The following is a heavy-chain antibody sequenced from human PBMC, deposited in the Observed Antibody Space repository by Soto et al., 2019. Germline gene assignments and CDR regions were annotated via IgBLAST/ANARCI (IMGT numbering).Heavy chain of an antibody. J-gene: IGHJ4*02. CDR1: GGSISSGGYS. Sequence: QLQLQESGSGLVKPSQTLSLTCAVSGGSISSGGYSWSWIRQPPGKGLEWIGYIYHSGSTYYNPSLKSRVTISVDRSNNQFSLKLSSVTAADTAVYYCARGGTIRGYSYAKFDYWGQGTLVTVSS. D-gene: IGHD5-18*01. CDR2: IYHSGST. CDR3: ARGGTIRGYSYAKFDY. V-gene: IGHV4-30-2*01.